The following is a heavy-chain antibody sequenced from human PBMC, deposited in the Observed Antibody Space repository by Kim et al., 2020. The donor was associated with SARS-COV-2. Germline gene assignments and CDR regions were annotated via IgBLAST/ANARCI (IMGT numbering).Heavy chain of an antibody. CDR2: IYSGDKT. CDR1: GFTVSSNY. V-gene: IGHV3-66*01. Sequence: GGSLRLSCAASGFTVSSNYMSWLRQAPGKGLEWLSVIYSGDKTYYVESVKGRLTMSRDNSKNTLYLQMSSLRAEDKAVYYCATNLAAAGVVWGKGTLVTV. J-gene: IGHJ4*02. CDR3: ATNLAAAGVV. D-gene: IGHD6-13*01.